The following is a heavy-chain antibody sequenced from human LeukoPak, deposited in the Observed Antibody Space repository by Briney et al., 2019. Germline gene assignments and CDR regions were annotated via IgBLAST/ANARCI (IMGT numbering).Heavy chain of an antibody. Sequence: QPSETLSLTCTVSGGSITNNAYYWAWIRQPPGKGLEWIGSIYYSGSTHYNPSLKSRLTISVDTSKNQFSLKLSSVTAADTAVYYWRRNEPPGPQRTPYYHSYGDVWGKGTTVPVSS. D-gene: IGHD2-2*01. J-gene: IGHJ6*03. V-gene: IGHV4-39*01. CDR2: IYYSGST. CDR1: GGSITNNAYY. CDR3: RRNEPPGPQRTPYYHSYGDV.